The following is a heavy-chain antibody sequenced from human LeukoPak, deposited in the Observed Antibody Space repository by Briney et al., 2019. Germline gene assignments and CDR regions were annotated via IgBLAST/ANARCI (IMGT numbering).Heavy chain of an antibody. CDR3: ARSVRRLYGSGRSNWFDP. V-gene: IGHV1-46*01. CDR1: GYTFTSYY. J-gene: IGHJ5*02. D-gene: IGHD3-10*01. CDR2: INPSGGST. Sequence: ASVKVSCKASGYTFTSYYMHWVRQAPGQGLEWMGIINPSGGSTSYAQKFQGRVTMTRDTSTSTVYMELSSLRSEDTAVYYCARSVRRLYGSGRSNWFDPWGQGTLVTVSS.